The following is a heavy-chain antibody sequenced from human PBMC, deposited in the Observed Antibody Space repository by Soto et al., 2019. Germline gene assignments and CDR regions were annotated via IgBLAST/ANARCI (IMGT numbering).Heavy chain of an antibody. CDR3: ARVTAAAGIPYYYYYGMDV. CDR2: ISAYNGNT. V-gene: IGHV1-18*01. J-gene: IGHJ6*02. D-gene: IGHD6-13*01. Sequence: VKVSCKASGYTFTSYGISWVRQAPGQGLEWMGWISAYNGNTNYAQKLQGRVTMTTDTSTSTAYMELRSLRSDDTAVYYCARVTAAAGIPYYYYYGMDVWGQGTTVTVSS. CDR1: GYTFTSYG.